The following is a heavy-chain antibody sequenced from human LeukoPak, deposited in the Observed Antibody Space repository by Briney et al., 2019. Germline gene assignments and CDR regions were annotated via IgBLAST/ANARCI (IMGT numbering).Heavy chain of an antibody. V-gene: IGHV4-34*01. J-gene: IGHJ4*02. D-gene: IGHD1-26*01. CDR3: ARGLSGLDGDY. Sequence: ASETLSLTCAVYGGSFSGYYWSWIRQPPGKGLEWSGEIDHSGRTNSNPSLKSRDTISVDMSKNQFSLKLSSVTAADTAVYYCARGLSGLDGDYWGQGTLVTVSS. CDR2: IDHSGRT. CDR1: GGSFSGYY.